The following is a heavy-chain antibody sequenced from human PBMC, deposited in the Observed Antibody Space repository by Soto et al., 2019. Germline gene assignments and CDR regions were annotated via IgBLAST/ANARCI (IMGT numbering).Heavy chain of an antibody. Sequence: EVQLVESGGGLVEPGGSLRLSCAASGFTFSNAWMNWVRQAPGKGLEWVGRIKGVTDGGTTDYAAPVEGRFRISRDESKDTLYLQMNSLRAEDTAVYYCAKDQGDAWNAFRHRAINSYNWFDPWGQGTLVTVSS. D-gene: IGHD1-1*01. CDR3: AKDQGDAWNAFRHRAINSYNWFDP. V-gene: IGHV3-15*07. J-gene: IGHJ5*02. CDR2: IKGVTDGGTT. CDR1: GFTFSNAW.